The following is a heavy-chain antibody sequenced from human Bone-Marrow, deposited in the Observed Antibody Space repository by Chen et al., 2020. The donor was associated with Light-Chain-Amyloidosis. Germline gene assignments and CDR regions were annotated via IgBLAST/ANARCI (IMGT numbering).Heavy chain of an antibody. D-gene: IGHD4-17*01. CDR2: IYYSGNT. CDR1: GGSILSSRNF. V-gene: IGHV4-39*07. CDR3: ARVVPPNYGANFNS. J-gene: IGHJ4*02. Sequence: QLQLQESGPRLVKSSGTLSLTCTVSGGSILSSRNFWGWLRQAPGKGLEWIGSIYYSGNTYMNSSLKNRVAMSVDTSNNQFSLRLNSVTAADTAVYFCARVVPPNYGANFNSWGQGTLVIVSS.